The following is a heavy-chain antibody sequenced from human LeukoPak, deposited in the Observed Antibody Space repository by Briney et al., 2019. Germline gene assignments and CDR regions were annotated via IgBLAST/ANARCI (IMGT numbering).Heavy chain of an antibody. CDR1: GFTFSSYA. Sequence: GGSLRLSCAASGFTFSSYAMHWVRQAPGKGLEWVAVISYDGSNKYYADSVKARFTISRDNSKNTLYLQMNSLRAEDTAVYYCARLATSTGSYVDYWGQGTLVTVSS. V-gene: IGHV3-30*14. CDR3: ARLATSTGSYVDY. CDR2: ISYDGSNK. J-gene: IGHJ4*02. D-gene: IGHD1-26*01.